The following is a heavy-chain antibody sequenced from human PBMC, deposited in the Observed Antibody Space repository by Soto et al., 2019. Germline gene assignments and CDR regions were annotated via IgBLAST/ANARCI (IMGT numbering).Heavy chain of an antibody. CDR3: AKTKASAAAGTRGEYYYYYGMDV. D-gene: IGHD6-13*01. Sequence: QSGGSLRLSCAASGFTFSSYGMHWVRQAPGKGLEWVAVISYDGSNKYYADSVKGRFTISRDNSKNTLYLQMNSLRAEDTAVYYCAKTKASAAAGTRGEYYYYYGMDVWGQGTTVTVSS. V-gene: IGHV3-30*18. CDR2: ISYDGSNK. CDR1: GFTFSSYG. J-gene: IGHJ6*02.